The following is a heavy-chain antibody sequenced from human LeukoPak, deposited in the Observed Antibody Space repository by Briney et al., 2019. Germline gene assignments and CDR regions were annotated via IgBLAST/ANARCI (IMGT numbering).Heavy chain of an antibody. J-gene: IGHJ4*02. D-gene: IGHD6-13*01. CDR2: ISYDGSNK. Sequence: GGSLRLSCAASGFTFSSYGMHWVRQAPGKGLGWVAVISYDGSNKYYADSVKGRCTVSRDNAKNSLFLQMNSLRAEDTAVYSCAREGYGSYYLDSSGQETLATVYS. CDR3: AREGYGSYYLDS. V-gene: IGHV3-30*03. CDR1: GFTFSSYG.